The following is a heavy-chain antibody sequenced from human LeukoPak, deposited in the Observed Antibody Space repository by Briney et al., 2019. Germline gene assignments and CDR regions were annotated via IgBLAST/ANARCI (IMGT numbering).Heavy chain of an antibody. Sequence: ASVEVSCKASGYTFTGYYMHWVRQAPGQGLEWMGWINPNSGGTNYAQKFQGRVTMTRDTSISTAYMELSRLRSDATAVYYCARDYLYCSSTSCYLNYYYMDVWGKGTTVTVSS. D-gene: IGHD2-2*01. J-gene: IGHJ6*03. CDR2: INPNSGGT. CDR1: GYTFTGYY. CDR3: ARDYLYCSSTSCYLNYYYMDV. V-gene: IGHV1-2*02.